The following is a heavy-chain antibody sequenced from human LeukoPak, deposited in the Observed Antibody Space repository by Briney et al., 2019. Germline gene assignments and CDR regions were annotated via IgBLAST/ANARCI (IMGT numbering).Heavy chain of an antibody. Sequence: PGGSLRLSCAASGFTFSSYSMNWVRQAPGKGLEWVSSISSSSSYIYYADSEKGRFTISRDNAKNSLYLQMNSLRAEDTAVYYCARVGYCSSTSCYLRISDAFDIWGQGTMVTVSS. CDR1: GFTFSSYS. CDR2: ISSSSSYI. V-gene: IGHV3-21*01. J-gene: IGHJ3*02. CDR3: ARVGYCSSTSCYLRISDAFDI. D-gene: IGHD2-2*01.